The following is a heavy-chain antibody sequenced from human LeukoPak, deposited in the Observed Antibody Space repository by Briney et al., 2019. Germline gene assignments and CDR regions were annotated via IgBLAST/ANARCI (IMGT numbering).Heavy chain of an antibody. D-gene: IGHD2-15*01. V-gene: IGHV4-34*01. Sequence: SETLSPTCTVSGGSISSYYWSWIRQPPGRGLEWIGEINHSGSTNYNPSLKSRVTISVDTSKNQFSLKLSSVTAADTAVYYCARLSGKYCSGGSCLSRYYYYYYYMDVWGKGTTVTVSS. CDR2: INHSGST. CDR1: GGSISSYY. J-gene: IGHJ6*03. CDR3: ARLSGKYCSGGSCLSRYYYYYYYMDV.